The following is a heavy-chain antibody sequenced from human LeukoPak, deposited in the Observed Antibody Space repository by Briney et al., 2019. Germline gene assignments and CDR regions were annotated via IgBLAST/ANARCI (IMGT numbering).Heavy chain of an antibody. V-gene: IGHV5-51*01. J-gene: IGHJ4*02. CDR2: IYLADSDT. CDR3: ARGYCSGGTCGYVTKYFDY. CDR1: GYSYNSYW. D-gene: IGHD2-15*01. Sequence: GESLKISCKGSGYSYNSYWIGWVRQMPGKGLEWMGIIYLADSDTRYSPTFQGQVTISADKSINTAYLQWSSLKASDTAMYYCARGYCSGGTCGYVTKYFDYWGQGTLVTVSS.